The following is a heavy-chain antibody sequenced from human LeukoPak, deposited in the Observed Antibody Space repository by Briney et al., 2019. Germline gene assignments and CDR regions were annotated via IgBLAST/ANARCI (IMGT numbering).Heavy chain of an antibody. CDR1: GGSISYYY. D-gene: IGHD4/OR15-4a*01. V-gene: IGHV4-59*01. J-gene: IGHJ6*02. CDR2: VYYSGTT. Sequence: SETLSLTCTVSGGSISYYYWSWIRQSPGKGLEWIGYVYYSGTTNYNPSLKSRVTISVDTSKNQSSLQLRSVTAADTAVYYCAREDPQTRVPEGMDVWGQGTRSPSP. CDR3: AREDPQTRVPEGMDV.